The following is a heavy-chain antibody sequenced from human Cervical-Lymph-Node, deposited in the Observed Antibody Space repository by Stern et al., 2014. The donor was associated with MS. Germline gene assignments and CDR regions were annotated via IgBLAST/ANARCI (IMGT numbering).Heavy chain of an antibody. J-gene: IGHJ4*02. Sequence: VQLVQSGADVKKPGESLKISCKGSGFSVTNYWIGWVRQIPGKGLEWMGIIYFDDSETRYSPSLQGQVTTSADKSISTAYLQWSSLKASDTAMYYCAAGESYEFFDYWGQGTLVTVSS. D-gene: IGHD3-16*01. CDR1: GFSVTNYW. CDR2: IYFDDSET. V-gene: IGHV5-51*01. CDR3: AAGESYEFFDY.